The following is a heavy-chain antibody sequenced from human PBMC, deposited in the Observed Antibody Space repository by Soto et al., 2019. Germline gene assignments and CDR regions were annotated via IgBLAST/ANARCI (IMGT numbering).Heavy chain of an antibody. CDR2: IYYSGST. D-gene: IGHD3-10*01. CDR1: GGSISSYY. CDR3: ARHHYYYGSAYYFDY. Sequence: SETLSLTCTVSGGSISSYYWSWIRQPPGKGLEWIGYIYYSGSTNYNPSLKSRVTISVDTSKNQFSLKLRSVTAADTAVYYCARHHYYYGSAYYFDYWGQGTLVTVSS. V-gene: IGHV4-59*08. J-gene: IGHJ4*02.